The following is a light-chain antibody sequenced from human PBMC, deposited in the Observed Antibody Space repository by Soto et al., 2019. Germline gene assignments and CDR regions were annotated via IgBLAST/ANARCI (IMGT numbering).Light chain of an antibody. CDR2: AAS. Sequence: AIRMTQSPSSFSASTGDRVTITCRASQGIRSYLAWYQQKPGKAPKLLIYAASTLQSGVPSRFSGSGSGTDFTLTISCLQSEDVATYYCQQYYSYPPTFGGGIKVEIK. V-gene: IGKV1-8*01. J-gene: IGKJ4*01. CDR3: QQYYSYPPT. CDR1: QGIRSY.